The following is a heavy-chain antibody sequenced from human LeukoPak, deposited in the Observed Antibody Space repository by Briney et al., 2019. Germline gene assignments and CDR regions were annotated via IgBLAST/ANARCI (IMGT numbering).Heavy chain of an antibody. D-gene: IGHD4-17*01. CDR3: ARDPESYGDPATDYYYYMDV. V-gene: IGHV1-24*01. CDR2: FDPEDGET. J-gene: IGHJ6*03. CDR1: GYTLTELS. Sequence: GASVKVSCKVSGYTLTELSMHWVRQAPGKGLEWMGGFDPEDGETIYAQKFQGRVTMTEDTSTDTAYMELSSLRSEDTAVYYCARDPESYGDPATDYYYYMDVWGKGTTVTVSS.